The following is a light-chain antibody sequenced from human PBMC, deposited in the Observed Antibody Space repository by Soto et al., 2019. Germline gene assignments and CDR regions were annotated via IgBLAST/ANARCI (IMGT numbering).Light chain of an antibody. J-gene: IGKJ4*01. V-gene: IGKV3-11*01. CDR2: DAF. Sequence: PGERATLSCRASQSVGGYLDWYQQKPGQAPRLLIYDAFNRASGIPARFSGSGSGTDFTLTISSLEPEDLAVYYCHQRSNWPPLTFGGGTKVEIK. CDR3: HQRSNWPPLT. CDR1: QSVGGY.